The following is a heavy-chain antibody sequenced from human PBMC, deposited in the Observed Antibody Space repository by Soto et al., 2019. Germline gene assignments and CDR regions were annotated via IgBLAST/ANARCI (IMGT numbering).Heavy chain of an antibody. CDR1: GGSISSGGYS. D-gene: IGHD3-22*01. CDR2: IYHSGST. CDR3: ARDRGGYYDSSGYYSRSAFDI. J-gene: IGHJ3*02. V-gene: IGHV4-30-2*01. Sequence: PSETLSLTCAVSGGSISSGGYSWSWIRQPPGKGLEWIGYIYHSGSTYYNPSLKSRVTISVDRSKNQFSLKLSSVTAADTAVYYCARDRGGYYDSSGYYSRSAFDIWGQGTMVTVSS.